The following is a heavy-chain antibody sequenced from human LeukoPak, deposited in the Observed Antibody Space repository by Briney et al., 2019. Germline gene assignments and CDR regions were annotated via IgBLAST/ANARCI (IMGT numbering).Heavy chain of an antibody. D-gene: IGHD2-8*01. J-gene: IGHJ3*02. Sequence: PVGSPRLSCAASRFTFSSHEMNWVRQTPGKGLEWVSYISSSDSTIYYADSVKGRFTISRDNAKNSLYLQMNSLRAEDTAVYYCARGGYCTNGVCYFLNAFDIWGQGTMFAASS. V-gene: IGHV3-48*03. CDR2: ISSSDSTI. CDR3: ARGGYCTNGVCYFLNAFDI. CDR1: RFTFSSHE.